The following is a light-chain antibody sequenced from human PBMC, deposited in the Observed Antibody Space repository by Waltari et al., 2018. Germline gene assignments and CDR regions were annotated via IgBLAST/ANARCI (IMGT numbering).Light chain of an antibody. J-gene: IGKJ1*01. Sequence: DIQMTQSPSTLSASVGDRVTITCRVSQSISSWLAWYQQKRGKAPKLLIYKASSLQSGVPSRFSGSGSGTEFTLTISSLQPDDFATYYCQQYNSYSRTFGQGTKVEIK. CDR2: KAS. CDR1: QSISSW. V-gene: IGKV1-5*03. CDR3: QQYNSYSRT.